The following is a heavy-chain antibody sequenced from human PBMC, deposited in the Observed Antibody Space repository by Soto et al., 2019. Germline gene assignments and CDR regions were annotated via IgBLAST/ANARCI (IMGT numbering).Heavy chain of an antibody. CDR3: ATSYGSGYRAFDY. J-gene: IGHJ4*02. D-gene: IGHD3-10*01. V-gene: IGHV1-69*04. CDR2: VNPIVSMS. Sequence: QVQLVQSGAEVKRPGSSVKVSCKASGDTFNFYSINWVRQAPGLGLEWMGRVNPIVSMSNYAQRFQGRVTMTEDKSTSTAYMEVSGLRSEDTAIYYCATSYGSGYRAFDYWGQGALVTVSS. CDR1: GDTFNFYS.